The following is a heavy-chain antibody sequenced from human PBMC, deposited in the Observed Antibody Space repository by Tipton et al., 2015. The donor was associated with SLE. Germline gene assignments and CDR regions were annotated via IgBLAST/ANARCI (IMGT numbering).Heavy chain of an antibody. D-gene: IGHD1-26*01. CDR3: ARGYVGALAFDI. V-gene: IGHV4-39*01. CDR2: INYSGST. J-gene: IGHJ3*02. Sequence: TLSLTCTVSGGSISSSDYYWGWIRQPPGKGLEWIGSINYSGSTYYNPSLKSRVTISVDTPKNQFSLKLSSVTAADTAVYYCARGYVGALAFDIWGQGTMVTVSS. CDR1: GGSISSSDYY.